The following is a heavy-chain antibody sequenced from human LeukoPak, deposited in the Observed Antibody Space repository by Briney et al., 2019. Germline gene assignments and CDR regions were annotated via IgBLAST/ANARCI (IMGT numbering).Heavy chain of an antibody. CDR1: GVTFGSYG. CDR2: IRRKGYGGTT. D-gene: IGHD3-3*01. V-gene: IGHV3-49*04. J-gene: IGHJ6*04. Sequence: GVLRLSCAASGVTFGSYGMSWVRQAPGKGLEWVGFIRRKGYGGTTEYAPSVKGRFIISRDDSKSTAYLQMNSLKTEDTAVYYCTRDHDFWSGPFDVWGKGTTVTVSS. CDR3: TRDHDFWSGPFDV.